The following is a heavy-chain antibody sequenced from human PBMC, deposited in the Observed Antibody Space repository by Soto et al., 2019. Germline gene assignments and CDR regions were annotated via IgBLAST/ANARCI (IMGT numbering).Heavy chain of an antibody. CDR1: GFTFSSYA. D-gene: IGHD3-22*01. Sequence: GGSLRLSCAASGFTFSSYAMSWVRQAPGKGLEWVSAISGSGGSTYYADSVKGRFTISRDNSKNTLYLQMNSLRAEDTAVYYCAKEARITMIVVVMHFDYWGQGTLVTVSS. V-gene: IGHV3-23*01. CDR3: AKEARITMIVVVMHFDY. CDR2: ISGSGGST. J-gene: IGHJ4*02.